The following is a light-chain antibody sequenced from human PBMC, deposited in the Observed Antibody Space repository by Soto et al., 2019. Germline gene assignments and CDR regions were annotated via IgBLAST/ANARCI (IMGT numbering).Light chain of an antibody. CDR2: ATS. CDR3: LHDYNYPLT. V-gene: IGKV1-6*01. J-gene: IGKJ4*01. Sequence: AIQMTQSPSSLSASIGDRVNTTCRASQDIKHDLGWYQQKPGKAPKLLIYATSNLQSGVPSRFSGTGSGTDFTLTITGLQPEDFATYYCLHDYNYPLTFGGGTKVDNK. CDR1: QDIKHD.